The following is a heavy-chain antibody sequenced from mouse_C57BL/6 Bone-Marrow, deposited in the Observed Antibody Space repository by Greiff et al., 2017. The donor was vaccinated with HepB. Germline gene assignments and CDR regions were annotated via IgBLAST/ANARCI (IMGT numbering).Heavy chain of an antibody. J-gene: IGHJ1*03. CDR2: IWTGGGT. D-gene: IGHD1-1*01. CDR3: ARNRKRIYYYGSSYWYFDV. Sequence: VQGVESGPGLVAPSQSLSITCTVSGFSLTSYAISWVRQPPGKGLEWLGVIWTGGGTNYNSALKSRLSISKDNSKSQVFLKMNSLQTDDTARYYCARNRKRIYYYGSSYWYFDVWGTGTTVTVSS. CDR1: GFSLTSYA. V-gene: IGHV2-9-1*01.